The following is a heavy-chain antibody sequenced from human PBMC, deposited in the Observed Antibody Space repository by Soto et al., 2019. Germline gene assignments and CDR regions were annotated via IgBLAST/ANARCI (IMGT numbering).Heavy chain of an antibody. V-gene: IGHV4-59*01. Sequence: ASETLSLTCTVFGGSISSYYWSWIRQPPGKGLEWIGYIYYSGSTNYNPSLKSRVTISVDTSKNQFSLKLSSVTAADTAVYYCAVLGVRGTPFSESGDYYFDYWGQGTLVTVSS. CDR3: AVLGVRGTPFSESGDYYFDY. CDR2: IYYSGST. CDR1: GGSISSYY. J-gene: IGHJ4*02. D-gene: IGHD1-7*01.